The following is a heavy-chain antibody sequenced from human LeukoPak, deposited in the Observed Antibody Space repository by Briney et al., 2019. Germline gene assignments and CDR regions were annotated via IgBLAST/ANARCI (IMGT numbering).Heavy chain of an antibody. Sequence: PSETLSLTRTVSGGSISSSSYYWGWIRQPPGKGLEWIGSIYYSGSTYYNPSLKSRVTISVDTSKNQFSLKLSSVTAADTAVYYCAVDYGDSADYWGQGTLVTVSS. CDR1: GGSISSSSYY. J-gene: IGHJ4*02. CDR3: AVDYGDSADY. V-gene: IGHV4-39*01. D-gene: IGHD4-17*01. CDR2: IYYSGST.